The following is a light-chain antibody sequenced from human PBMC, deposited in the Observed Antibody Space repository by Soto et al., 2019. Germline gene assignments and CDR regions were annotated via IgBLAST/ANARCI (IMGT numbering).Light chain of an antibody. CDR2: AAS. J-gene: IGKJ4*01. CDR3: QRHVGAFVT. Sequence: DIQMTQSPSSLSASVGDRVTITCRASQGISDYLAWYQQKAGQVPKLLIYAASTLESGVPSRFSGRGSGTDFTLTISSLQPEDVATYYCQRHVGAFVTFGGGTKVEIK. V-gene: IGKV1-27*01. CDR1: QGISDY.